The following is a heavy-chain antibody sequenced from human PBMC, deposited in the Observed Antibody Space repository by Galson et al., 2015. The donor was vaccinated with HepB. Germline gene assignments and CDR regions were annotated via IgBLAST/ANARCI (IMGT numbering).Heavy chain of an antibody. CDR2: ISGGGHST. D-gene: IGHD1-7*01. CDR1: GFTFNSYV. CDR3: ARTRRTGSIYDAVDL. Sequence: SLRLSCAASGFTFNSYVMICVRQAPGKGPEWVSAISGGGHSTYYADSVKGRFTISRFNAENSLHLQMNGLIAEDTAVYYCARTRRTGSIYDAVDLWGQGTMVTVSS. J-gene: IGHJ3*01. V-gene: IGHV3-23*01.